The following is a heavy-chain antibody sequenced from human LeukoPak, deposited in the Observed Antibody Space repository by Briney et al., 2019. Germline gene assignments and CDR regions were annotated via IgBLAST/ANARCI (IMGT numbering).Heavy chain of an antibody. V-gene: IGHV3-66*01. J-gene: IGHJ4*02. D-gene: IGHD2-15*01. CDR3: ARDFPPDGVYCSGGSCYHDY. Sequence: VGSLRLSCAASGFTVSSNYMSWVRQAPGKGLEWVSVIYSGGSTYYADSVKGRFTISRDNSKNTLYLQMNSLRAEDTAVYYCARDFPPDGVYCSGGSCYHDYWGQGTLVTVSS. CDR2: IYSGGST. CDR1: GFTVSSNY.